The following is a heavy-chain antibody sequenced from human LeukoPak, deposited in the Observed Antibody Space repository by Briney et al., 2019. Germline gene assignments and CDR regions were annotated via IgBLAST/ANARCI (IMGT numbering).Heavy chain of an antibody. Sequence: SETLSLTCTVSGGSTSSTSYYWGWIRQPPGKDLEWIGSIYSSGSTYYNPSLKSRVTISVDTSRNQFSLKLSSVTAADTAVYYCARVTKTALRGYNYGPFAFDIWGQGTMVTASS. J-gene: IGHJ3*02. V-gene: IGHV4-39*07. CDR3: ARVTKTALRGYNYGPFAFDI. CDR1: GGSTSSTSYY. CDR2: IYSSGST. D-gene: IGHD5-18*01.